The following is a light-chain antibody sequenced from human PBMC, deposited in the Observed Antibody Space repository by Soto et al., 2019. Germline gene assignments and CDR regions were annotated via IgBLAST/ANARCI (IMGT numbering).Light chain of an antibody. Sequence: AIQMTQSPSSLSASVGDRVTITCRASQGIKNDVAWYQQKPGKAPKLLIYAASTLQSGVPPRFSGNGSGTDFTLTISSLQPEDFAAYYCLQDYNFPYTFGQGTKLEIK. CDR3: LQDYNFPYT. J-gene: IGKJ2*01. V-gene: IGKV1-6*01. CDR1: QGIKND. CDR2: AAS.